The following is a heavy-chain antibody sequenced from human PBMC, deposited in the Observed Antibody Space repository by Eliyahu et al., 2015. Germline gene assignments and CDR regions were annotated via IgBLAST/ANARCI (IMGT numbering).Heavy chain of an antibody. Sequence: QVQLVQSGAEVKKPGASVKXSCXASGXTFTSYYMHWVRQAPGXGXEXRGIINPXGGSTSYAQKFQGRVTMTRDTSTSTVYMELSSLRSEDTAVYYCARGGLSSSSAYWGQGTLVTVSS. CDR1: GXTFTSYY. CDR2: INPXGGST. V-gene: IGHV1-46*01. CDR3: ARGGLSSSSAY. J-gene: IGHJ4*02. D-gene: IGHD6-6*01.